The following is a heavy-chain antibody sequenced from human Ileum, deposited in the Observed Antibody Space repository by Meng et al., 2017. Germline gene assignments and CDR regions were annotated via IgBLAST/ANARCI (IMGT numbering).Heavy chain of an antibody. J-gene: IGHJ4*02. Sequence: QVLLQQSGPGLVKHSQTLALTCAISGDSVSSNSAAWNWTRQSPSRGLEWLGRTYYRSKWYNDYAVSVKSRITINPDTSKNQFSLQLNSVTPEDTAVYYCAKDGTSGSYLGLYYWGQGTLVTVSS. CDR3: AKDGTSGSYLGLYY. V-gene: IGHV6-1*01. D-gene: IGHD1-26*01. CDR1: GDSVSSNSAA. CDR2: TYYRSKWYN.